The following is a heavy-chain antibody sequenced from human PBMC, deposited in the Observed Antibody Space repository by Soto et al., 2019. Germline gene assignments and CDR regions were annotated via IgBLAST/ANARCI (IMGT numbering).Heavy chain of an antibody. D-gene: IGHD6-13*01. J-gene: IGHJ6*02. CDR1: GYTFTTYA. CDR2: INGGNGNT. V-gene: IGHV1-3*01. Sequence: ASVKVSCKASGYTFTTYAMHWVRQAPGQRLEWMGWINGGNGNTKYSQNFQGRVTITRDTSASTAYMELSSLRSEDTAVYYCARDSLYSSSWFYGMDVWGQGTTVTVSS. CDR3: ARDSLYSSSWFYGMDV.